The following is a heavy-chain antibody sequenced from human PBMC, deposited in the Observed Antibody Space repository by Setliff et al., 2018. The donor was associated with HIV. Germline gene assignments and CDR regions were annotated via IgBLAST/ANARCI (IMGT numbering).Heavy chain of an antibody. D-gene: IGHD2-15*01. V-gene: IGHV4-34*01. J-gene: IGHJ4*02. CDR2: IYHSEYT. Sequence: SETLSLTCAFYGASFTDNWWTWVRQAPGKGLEWIGEIYHSEYTNYNPSLKSRVTISVDTSKNQFSLKLSSVTAADMAVYYCARLGSHCKNAFCPPYWGQGTLVTVSS. CDR1: GASFTDNW. CDR3: ARLGSHCKNAFCPPY.